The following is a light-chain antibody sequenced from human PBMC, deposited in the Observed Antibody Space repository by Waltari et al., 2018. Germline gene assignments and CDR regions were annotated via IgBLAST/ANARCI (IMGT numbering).Light chain of an antibody. Sequence: IRMTQSPSSLYASTGDRVTITCRASEGISSYLAWYQQKPGKAPKLLIYAASTLQSGVPSRFSGSGSGTDFTLTISCLQSEDFATYYCQQYYSYPRTFGQGTKVEIK. CDR1: EGISSY. CDR2: AAS. J-gene: IGKJ1*01. CDR3: QQYYSYPRT. V-gene: IGKV1-8*01.